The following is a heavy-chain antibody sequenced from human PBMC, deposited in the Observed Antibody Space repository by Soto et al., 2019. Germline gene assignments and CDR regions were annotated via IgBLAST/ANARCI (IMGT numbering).Heavy chain of an antibody. D-gene: IGHD5-12*01. J-gene: IGHJ4*02. Sequence: QVQLVQSGAEVKKPGSSVKVSCEASGGTFSRYTISWVRQAPGQGLEWMGRIVPLVDITNYAQKFQGRVTITADKSASPVYMALRRLRSEGTALCYCARDLDSGYDWVVGYWGQGTLVTVSS. V-gene: IGHV1-69*08. CDR2: IVPLVDIT. CDR3: ARDLDSGYDWVVGY. CDR1: GGTFSRYT.